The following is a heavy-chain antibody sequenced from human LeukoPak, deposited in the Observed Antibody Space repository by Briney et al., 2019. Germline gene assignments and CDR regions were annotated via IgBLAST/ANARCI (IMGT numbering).Heavy chain of an antibody. CDR2: INEDGSNK. CDR3: TRVIVAVPGYFDYFDF. CDR1: GFSFSNHY. D-gene: IGHD6-19*01. V-gene: IGHV3-7*01. Sequence: GGSLRLSCTASGFSFSNHYMRWIRQAPGKGREWVANINEDGSNKWRLGSVKGRFTVSRDNARNSLYLQMNSLRVEDTAVYYCTRVIVAVPGYFDYFDFWGQGVLVTISS. J-gene: IGHJ4*02.